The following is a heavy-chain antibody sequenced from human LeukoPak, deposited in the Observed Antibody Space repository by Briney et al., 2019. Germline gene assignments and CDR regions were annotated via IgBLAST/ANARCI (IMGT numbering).Heavy chain of an antibody. J-gene: IGHJ4*02. Sequence: SETLSLTCTVPGGSISSYYWSWIRQPPGKGLEWIGYIYYSGSTNYNPSLKRRVTISVDTSKNQFSLKLSSVTAADTAVYYCARGPHQQWPPMQYWGQGSLVTVSS. CDR3: ARGPHQQWPPMQY. D-gene: IGHD6-19*01. CDR1: GGSISSYY. CDR2: IYYSGST. V-gene: IGHV4-59*01.